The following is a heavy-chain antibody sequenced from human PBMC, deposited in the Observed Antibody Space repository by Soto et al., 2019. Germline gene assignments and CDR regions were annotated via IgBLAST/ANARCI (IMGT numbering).Heavy chain of an antibody. CDR2: IYWDDDK. J-gene: IGHJ6*03. V-gene: IGHV2-5*02. CDR3: AHSDCSGGSCYGYYYMDV. D-gene: IGHD2-15*01. CDR1: GFSLSTSGVG. Sequence: SGPTLVKPTQTLTLTCTFSGFSLSTSGVGVGWIRQPPGKALEWLALIYWDDDKRYSPSLKSRLTITKDTSKNQVVLTMTNMDPVDTATYYCAHSDCSGGSCYGYYYMDVWGKGTTVTVSS.